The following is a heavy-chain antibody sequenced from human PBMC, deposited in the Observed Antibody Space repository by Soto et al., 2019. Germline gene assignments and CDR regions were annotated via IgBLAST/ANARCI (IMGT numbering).Heavy chain of an antibody. D-gene: IGHD3-22*01. J-gene: IGHJ5*02. CDR3: ARRDDSSAYCFDP. CDR2: INRSGSI. V-gene: IGHV4-34*01. CDR1: GGSLGVDY. Sequence: NPSETLSLTCAVYGGSLGVDYWGWVRQPPGKGLEWIGEINRSGSISYNPSLESRVTISVDTSKSQFSLSLYSVTAADTAVYYCARRDDSSAYCFDPWSQGTLVTVSS.